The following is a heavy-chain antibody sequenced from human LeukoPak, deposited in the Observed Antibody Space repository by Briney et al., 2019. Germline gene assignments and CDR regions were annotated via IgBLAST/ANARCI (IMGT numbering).Heavy chain of an antibody. Sequence: SLKLSCKASGGTFSNYAISWVRQAPGPGLEWMGNYIPIFGTAIYAQKYQSRITITTDASTSTAFMELSSLRSEDTAVYYCARDPGYCNGGSGYSAYFDFWGQGTPVTVSS. D-gene: IGHD2-15*01. CDR3: ARDPGYCNGGSGYSAYFDF. CDR2: YIPIFGTA. CDR1: GGTFSNYA. V-gene: IGHV1-69*05. J-gene: IGHJ4*02.